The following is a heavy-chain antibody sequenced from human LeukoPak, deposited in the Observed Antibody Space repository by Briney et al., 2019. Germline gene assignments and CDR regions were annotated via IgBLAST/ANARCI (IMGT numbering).Heavy chain of an antibody. J-gene: IGHJ5*02. D-gene: IGHD6-13*01. CDR2: IYYSGST. CDR3: ARVKRGSSSWYFPVGNWFDP. CDR1: GGSISSYY. Sequence: PSETLSLTCTVSGGSISSYYWSWIRQPPGKGLEWIGSIYYSGSTYYNPSLKSRVTISVDTSKNQFSLKLSSVTAADTAVYYCARVKRGSSSWYFPVGNWFDPWGQGTLVTVSS. V-gene: IGHV4-39*07.